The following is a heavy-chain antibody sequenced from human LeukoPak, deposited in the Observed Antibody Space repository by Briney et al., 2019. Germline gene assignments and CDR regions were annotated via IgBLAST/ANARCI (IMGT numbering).Heavy chain of an antibody. Sequence: GGSLRLSCAAYGFTFSSYSMNWVRQAPGKGLEWVSSISSSSSYIYYADSVKGRFTISRDNAKSSLYLQMNSLRAEDTAVYYCARDKLLAFDIWGQGTMVTVSS. CDR3: ARDKLLAFDI. CDR2: ISSSSSYI. CDR1: GFTFSSYS. J-gene: IGHJ3*02. D-gene: IGHD2-21*01. V-gene: IGHV3-21*01.